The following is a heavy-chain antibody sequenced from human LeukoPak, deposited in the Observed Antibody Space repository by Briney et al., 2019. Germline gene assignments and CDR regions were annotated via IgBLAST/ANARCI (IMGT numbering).Heavy chain of an antibody. CDR3: ASRIEPYDYGDDEGYGMDV. CDR2: IYPGDSDT. V-gene: IGHV5-51*01. J-gene: IGHJ6*02. D-gene: IGHD4-17*01. Sequence: GESLKISCKGSGYSFTSYWIGWVRQMPGKGLEWMGIIYPGDSDTRYSPSFQGQVTISADKSISTAYLQWSSLKASDTAMYYCASRIEPYDYGDDEGYGMDVWGQGTTVTVSS. CDR1: GYSFTSYW.